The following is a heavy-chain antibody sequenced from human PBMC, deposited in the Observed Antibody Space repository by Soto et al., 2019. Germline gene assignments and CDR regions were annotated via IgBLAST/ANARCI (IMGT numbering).Heavy chain of an antibody. D-gene: IGHD3-10*01. CDR1: GGSISSYY. Sequence: PSETLSLTCTVSGGSISSYYWSWIRQPPGKGLEWIGYIYYSGSTNYNPSLKSRVTISVDTSKNQFSLKLSSVTAADTAVYYCARADNYYGSGSPSYLVLDYWGQGTLVTVSS. CDR3: ARADNYYGSGSPSYLVLDY. J-gene: IGHJ4*02. CDR2: IYYSGST. V-gene: IGHV4-59*01.